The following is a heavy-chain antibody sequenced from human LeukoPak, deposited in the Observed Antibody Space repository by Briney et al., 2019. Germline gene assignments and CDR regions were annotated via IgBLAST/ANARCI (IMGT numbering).Heavy chain of an antibody. V-gene: IGHV3-48*02. CDR3: ARDYDAVVVADPLWFDP. CDR2: ISDTSNTK. CDR1: GFTFSDYS. J-gene: IGHJ5*02. D-gene: IGHD2-15*01. Sequence: PGGSLRLSCAASGFTFSDYSMNWVRQAPGKGLEWVSYISDTSNTKYYADSVKGRFTISRDNAKNSVYLQMNSLRDEDTAVYYCARDYDAVVVADPLWFDPWGQGTLVTVSP.